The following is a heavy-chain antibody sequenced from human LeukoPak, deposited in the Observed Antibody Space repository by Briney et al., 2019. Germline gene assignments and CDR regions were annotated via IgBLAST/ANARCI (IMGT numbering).Heavy chain of an antibody. V-gene: IGHV4-39*07. CDR3: AREVDFWSIPWYFDL. CDR1: GGSISSSSYY. D-gene: IGHD3-3*01. Sequence: PSETLSLTCTASGGSISSSSYYWGWIRQPPGKGLEWIGSIYYSGSTYYNPSLKSRVTISVDTSKNQFSLKLSSVTAADTAVYYCAREVDFWSIPWYFDLWGRGTLVTVSS. J-gene: IGHJ2*01. CDR2: IYYSGST.